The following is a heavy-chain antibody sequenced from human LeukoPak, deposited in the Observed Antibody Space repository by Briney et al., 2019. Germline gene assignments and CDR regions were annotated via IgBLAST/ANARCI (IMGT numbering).Heavy chain of an antibody. V-gene: IGHV5-51*01. J-gene: IGHJ4*02. D-gene: IGHD3-10*01. CDR3: ARSYGSGSYPYYFDY. CDR2: IYPGDSDT. CDR1: GYSFTSYW. Sequence: GEPLKISCKGSGYSFTSYWIGWVRQMPAKGLAWMGIIYPGDSDTRYSPSFQGQVTNSADKSISTAYLQWSSLKASDTAMYYCARSYGSGSYPYYFDYWGQGTLVTVSS.